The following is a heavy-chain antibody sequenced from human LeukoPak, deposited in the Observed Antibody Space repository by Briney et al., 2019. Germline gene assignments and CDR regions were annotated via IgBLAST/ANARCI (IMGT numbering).Heavy chain of an antibody. CDR2: INTDGTVT. J-gene: IGHJ4*02. D-gene: IGHD6-19*01. Sequence: GGSLRLSCAASGFTFSKYWMLWVRQAPGKGLESVSRINTDGTVTTYADSVKGRFTDSRDNADNTLLLQMNSVRDEDTAVYYCATKQWLAPPPDSWGQGTPVTVSS. V-gene: IGHV3-74*01. CDR3: ATKQWLAPPPDS. CDR1: GFTFSKYW.